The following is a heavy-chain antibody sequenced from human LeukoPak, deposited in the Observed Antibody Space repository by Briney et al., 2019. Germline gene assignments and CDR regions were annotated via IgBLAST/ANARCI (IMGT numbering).Heavy chain of an antibody. CDR2: VYHIGST. CDR1: GYFISSGYY. Sequence: SETLSLTCSVSGYFISSGYYWGWIRQPPGKGLEWIGTVYHIGSTYYNPSLRSRITISVDTSTNQFSLKLTSVTAADTAVYYCARQDYGDYFDYWGQGTLVTVSS. D-gene: IGHD4-17*01. V-gene: IGHV4-38-2*02. CDR3: ARQDYGDYFDY. J-gene: IGHJ4*02.